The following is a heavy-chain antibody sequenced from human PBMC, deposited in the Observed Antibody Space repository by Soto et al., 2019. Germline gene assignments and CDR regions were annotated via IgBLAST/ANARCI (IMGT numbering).Heavy chain of an antibody. V-gene: IGHV4-34*01. Sequence: SETLSLTCAVYGGSFSGYYWSWIRQPPGKGLEWIGEINHSGSTNYNPSLKSRVTISVDTSKNQFSLKLSSVTAADTAVYYCARDSSSSGPGFDYWGKGTLVTVSS. J-gene: IGHJ4*02. CDR2: INHSGST. CDR1: GGSFSGYY. D-gene: IGHD6-6*01. CDR3: ARDSSSSGPGFDY.